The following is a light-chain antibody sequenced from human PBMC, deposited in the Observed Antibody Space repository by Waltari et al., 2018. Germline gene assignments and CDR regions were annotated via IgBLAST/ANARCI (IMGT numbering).Light chain of an antibody. J-gene: IGKJ1*01. CDR1: QSVSSN. CDR2: DAS. V-gene: IGKV3D-15*01. CDR3: QQYNNWPPLT. Sequence: TVMTQSPPTLSVSPGERVTLSCRASQSVSSNLAWYQQKPGQAPRLLIYDASTRATGVPGRFSGSGSGTQFTLTISSLQSEDVAVYFCQQYNNWPPLTFGQGTKVEI.